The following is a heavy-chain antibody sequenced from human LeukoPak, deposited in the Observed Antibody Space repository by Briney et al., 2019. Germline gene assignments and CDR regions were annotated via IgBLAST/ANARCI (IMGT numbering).Heavy chain of an antibody. CDR2: IYHSGST. CDR1: GGSISSDGYY. CDR3: GRNGYYSIDY. D-gene: IGHD3-22*01. Sequence: SQTLSLTCTVSGGSISSDGYYWSWIRQPPGKGLEWIGYIYHSGSTYYNPSLKSRVTISVDKSKTQFSLTLNSVTAADTAVYFCGRNGYYSIDYWGQGTLVTVSS. V-gene: IGHV4-30-2*01. J-gene: IGHJ4*02.